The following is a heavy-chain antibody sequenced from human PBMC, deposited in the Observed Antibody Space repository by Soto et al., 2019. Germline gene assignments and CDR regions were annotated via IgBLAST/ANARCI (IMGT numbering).Heavy chain of an antibody. J-gene: IGHJ4*02. CDR3: ARGPYYDYIWGSYHEDY. Sequence: QVQLVESGGGVVQPGRSLRLSCAASGFTFSSYGMHWVRQAPGKGLEWVAVIWYDGSNKYYADSVKGRFTISRDNSKNTVVLQIERPRGEDTGWDYCARGPYYDYIWGSYHEDYWGQGTLVTVSS. D-gene: IGHD3-16*02. CDR1: GFTFSSYG. CDR2: IWYDGSNK. V-gene: IGHV3-33*01.